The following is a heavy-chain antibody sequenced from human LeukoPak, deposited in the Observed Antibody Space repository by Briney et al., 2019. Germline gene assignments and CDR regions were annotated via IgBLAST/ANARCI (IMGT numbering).Heavy chain of an antibody. CDR2: ISSSSSTI. J-gene: IGHJ6*02. CDR1: GFTFSSYS. D-gene: IGHD4-11*01. V-gene: IGHV3-48*02. CDR3: ARDKADYSLFQYYYYGMDV. Sequence: GSLRLSCAASGFTFSSYSMNWVRQAPGKGLEWVSYISSSSSTIYYADSVKGRFTISRDNAKNSLYLQMNSLRDEDTAVYYCARDKADYSLFQYYYYGMDVWGQGTTVTVSS.